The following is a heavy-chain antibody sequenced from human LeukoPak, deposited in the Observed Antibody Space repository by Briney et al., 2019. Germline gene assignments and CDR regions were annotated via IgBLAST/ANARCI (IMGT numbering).Heavy chain of an antibody. CDR1: GYSISSGYY. CDR2: IYHGGSA. D-gene: IGHD3-22*01. J-gene: IGHJ4*02. V-gene: IGHV4-38-2*02. CDR3: ARERGSSQDSSGPGDY. Sequence: PSETLSLTCAVSGYSISSGYYWSWIRQPPGKGLEWIGSIYHGGSAYYNPSLKSRVTISVDTSKNQFFSKMRSVTAADTAVYYCARERGSSQDSSGPGDYWGQGTLVTVSS.